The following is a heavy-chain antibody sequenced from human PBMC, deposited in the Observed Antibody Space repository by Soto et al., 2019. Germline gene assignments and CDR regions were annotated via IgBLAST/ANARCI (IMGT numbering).Heavy chain of an antibody. J-gene: IGHJ6*02. V-gene: IGHV3-30*18. Sequence: GGSLRLSCAASGFTFRNYWMHWVRQAPGKGLEWVAVISYDGSNKYYADSVKGRFTISRDNSKNTLYLQMNSLRAEDTAVYYCAKVRRSSWYYYYYGMDVWGQGTTVTVSS. CDR3: AKVRRSSWYYYYYGMDV. CDR2: ISYDGSNK. CDR1: GFTFRNYW. D-gene: IGHD6-13*01.